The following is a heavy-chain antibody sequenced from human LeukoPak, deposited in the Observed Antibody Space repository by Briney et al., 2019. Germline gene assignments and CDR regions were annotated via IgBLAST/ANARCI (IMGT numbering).Heavy chain of an antibody. V-gene: IGHV5-51*01. CDR2: IWPGGSQT. J-gene: IGHJ1*01. CDR1: GYYFSDNW. Sequence: GESLKISCKASGYYFSDNWIGWVRQMPGKGLEWMGVIWPGGSQTKYSSSFQGQVTISADKSINTAYLQWSSLKASDSAFYYYARRGGGNDWPFQHWGQGTLITVSS. D-gene: IGHD5-12*01. CDR3: ARRGGGNDWPFQH.